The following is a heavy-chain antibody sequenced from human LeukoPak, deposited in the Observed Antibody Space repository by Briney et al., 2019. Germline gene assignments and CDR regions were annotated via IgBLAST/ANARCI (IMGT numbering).Heavy chain of an antibody. CDR3: ASAQGGYSYGGYFDY. V-gene: IGHV4-34*01. J-gene: IGHJ4*02. CDR2: INHSGST. D-gene: IGHD5-18*01. CDR1: GGSFSGYY. Sequence: SETLSLTCAVYGGSFSGYYWNWIRQPPGKGLEWIGEINHSGSTNYNPSLKSRVTISVDTSKNQFSLKLSSVTTADTAVYYCASAQGGYSYGGYFDYWGQGTLVTVSS.